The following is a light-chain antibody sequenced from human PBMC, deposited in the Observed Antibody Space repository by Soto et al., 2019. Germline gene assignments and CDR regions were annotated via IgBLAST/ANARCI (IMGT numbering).Light chain of an antibody. CDR1: RDISDY. Sequence: DIQMTQSPSSLSASVGDRVTITCQASRDISDYLHWYQQIPGKPPILLIYDASNLQPGVPSRFSGSGSGTDFSFAISNLQPEDVATYYCQQYDNLPYTFGQGTKLKIK. J-gene: IGKJ2*01. CDR2: DAS. V-gene: IGKV1-33*01. CDR3: QQYDNLPYT.